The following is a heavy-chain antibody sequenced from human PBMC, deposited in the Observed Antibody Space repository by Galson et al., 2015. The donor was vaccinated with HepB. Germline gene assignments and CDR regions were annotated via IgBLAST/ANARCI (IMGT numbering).Heavy chain of an antibody. CDR2: ISRSSSTT. CDR1: GFTFSSYT. D-gene: IGHD5-24*01. Sequence: SLRLSCAASGFTFSSYTMNWVRQAPGKGLEWVSCISRSSSTTSYADSVKGRFTISRDNAKNSLYLQMNSLRVEDTAVYYCASRWLQGNDFDYWGQGTLVTVSS. V-gene: IGHV3-48*04. J-gene: IGHJ4*02. CDR3: ASRWLQGNDFDY.